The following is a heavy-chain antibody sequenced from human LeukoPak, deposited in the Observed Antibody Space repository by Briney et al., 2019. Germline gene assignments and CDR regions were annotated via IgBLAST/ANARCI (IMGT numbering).Heavy chain of an antibody. V-gene: IGHV1-2*06. D-gene: IGHD2-2*01. Sequence: ASVKVSCKASGYTFTGYYMHWVRQAPGQGLEWMGRINPNSGGPNFAQKFQGRVTMTRDTSISTAYMELSRLRSDDTAVYYCARVWDQLPVAFDIWGKGKMVTVSS. CDR2: INPNSGGP. J-gene: IGHJ3*02. CDR1: GYTFTGYY. CDR3: ARVWDQLPVAFDI.